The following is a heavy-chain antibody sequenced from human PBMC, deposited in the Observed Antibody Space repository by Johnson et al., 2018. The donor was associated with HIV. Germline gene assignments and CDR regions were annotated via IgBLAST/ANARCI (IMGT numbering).Heavy chain of an antibody. J-gene: IGHJ3*02. D-gene: IGHD1-1*01. CDR2: ISYEGSNK. V-gene: IGHV3-30-3*01. CDR1: GFTFSSYA. CDR3: ARRVEGRRSANDAFDI. Sequence: MQLVESGGGVVQPGRSLRLSCAASGFTFSSYAMHWVRQAPGKGLEWVAVISYEGSNKYYADSVKGRFTISRDNSKNTLYLQMNSLRAEDTAVYYCARRVEGRRSANDAFDIWGQGTMVTVSS.